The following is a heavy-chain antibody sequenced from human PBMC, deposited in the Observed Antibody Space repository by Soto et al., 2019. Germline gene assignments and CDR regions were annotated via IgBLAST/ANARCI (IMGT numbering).Heavy chain of an antibody. Sequence: QVQLVESGGGVVQPGRSLRLSCAASGFTFSIYGIHWVRQAPGKGLEWVAVISYDGSNSYYADSVKGRFTISRDNSKNTLYLQINSLRAEDTAVYYCAKDLSYGMDVWGQGTTVTVSS. V-gene: IGHV3-30*18. CDR1: GFTFSIYG. J-gene: IGHJ6*02. CDR2: ISYDGSNS. CDR3: AKDLSYGMDV.